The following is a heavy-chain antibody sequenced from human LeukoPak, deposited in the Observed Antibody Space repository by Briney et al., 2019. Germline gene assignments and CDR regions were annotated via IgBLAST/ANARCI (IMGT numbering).Heavy chain of an antibody. D-gene: IGHD5-12*01. Sequence: PGGSLRLSCAASGFTSSSYAFHWVRQPPGRGLEWVALISFDGSNKYYADSVKGRFFISRDYSKNTLYLQMNTLRAEDTAVYYCATPGEMATISYFDYWGERTLVTVSS. CDR2: ISFDGSNK. V-gene: IGHV3-30-3*01. CDR1: GFTSSSYA. CDR3: ATPGEMATISYFDY. J-gene: IGHJ4*02.